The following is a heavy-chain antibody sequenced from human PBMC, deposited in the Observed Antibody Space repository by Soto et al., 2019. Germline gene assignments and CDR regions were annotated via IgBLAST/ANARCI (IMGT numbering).Heavy chain of an antibody. CDR1: GGSISSGGYS. V-gene: IGHV4-30-2*01. D-gene: IGHD5-18*01. CDR3: ARDRGYSYGLDYYYYYGMDV. Sequence: SETLSLTCAVSGGSISSGGYSWSWIRQPPGKGLEWIGYIYHSGSTYYNPSLKSRVTISVDTSKNQFSLKLSSVTAADTAVYYCARDRGYSYGLDYYYYYGMDVWGQGTTVTVSS. J-gene: IGHJ6*02. CDR2: IYHSGST.